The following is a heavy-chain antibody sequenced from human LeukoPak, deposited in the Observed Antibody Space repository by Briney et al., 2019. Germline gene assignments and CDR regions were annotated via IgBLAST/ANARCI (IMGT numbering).Heavy chain of an antibody. D-gene: IGHD3-9*01. J-gene: IGHJ5*02. V-gene: IGHV4-59*08. CDR1: GGSISNDY. CDR2: IYYSGST. Sequence: PSETLSLTCVVSGGSISNDYWSWIRQPPGKGLEWVGYIYYSGSTNYNPSLKSRVTISVDTSKNQFCLKLSSVTGADTALYYDGRHGLDILTGYGNNWFDPWGQGTLVTVSS. CDR3: GRHGLDILTGYGNNWFDP.